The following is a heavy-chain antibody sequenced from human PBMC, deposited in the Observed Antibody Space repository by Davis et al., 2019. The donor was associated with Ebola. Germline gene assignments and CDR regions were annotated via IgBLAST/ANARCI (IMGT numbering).Heavy chain of an antibody. CDR2: ISAYNGNT. J-gene: IGHJ5*02. D-gene: IGHD3-10*01. Sequence: ASVKVSCKASGYTFTSYGISWVRQAPGQGLEWMGWISAYNGNTNYAQKLQGRVTMTTDTSTSTAYMELRSLRSDDTAVYYCARDMGMVQEANWFDPWGQGTLDTVSS. CDR1: GYTFTSYG. V-gene: IGHV1-18*01. CDR3: ARDMGMVQEANWFDP.